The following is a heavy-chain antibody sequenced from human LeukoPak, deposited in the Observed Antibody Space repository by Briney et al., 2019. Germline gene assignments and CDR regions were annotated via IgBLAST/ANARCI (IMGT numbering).Heavy chain of an antibody. CDR1: GFTFSNYP. J-gene: IGHJ4*02. V-gene: IGHV3-23*01. Sequence: GGSLRLSCAASGFTFSNYPMTWVRQAPGKGLEWVSTISVSGTYYADSVKGRFTISRDNSNNMLYLQMNSLRAEDTAVYYCAKEPVGFYDFWGQGTLVTVSS. CDR3: AKEPVGFYDF. CDR2: ISVSGT. D-gene: IGHD1-26*01.